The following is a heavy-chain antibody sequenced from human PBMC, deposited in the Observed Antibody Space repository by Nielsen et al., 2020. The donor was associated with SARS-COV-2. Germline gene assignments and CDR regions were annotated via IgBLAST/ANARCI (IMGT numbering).Heavy chain of an antibody. D-gene: IGHD1-7*01. CDR3: AHRQITSWNYVNYFDY. V-gene: IGHV2-5*02. CDR2: IYWDDDE. J-gene: IGHJ4*02. CDR1: GFSLSTSGVG. Sequence: SGPTLVKPTQTLTLTCTFSGFSLSTSGVGVCWIRQPPGKALEWLALIYWDDDERYSPSLRNRPTITKDTSKNQVVLTMTNMDPVDTATYYCAHRQITSWNYVNYFDYWGQGTLVTVSS.